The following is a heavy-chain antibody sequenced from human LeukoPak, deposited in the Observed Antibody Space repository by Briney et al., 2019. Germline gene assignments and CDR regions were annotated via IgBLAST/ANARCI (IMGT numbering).Heavy chain of an antibody. Sequence: QSGRSLRLSCAAPGFTFSDYAMSWVRQALGKGLKWVSVISGSGGSTYNVDPVKGRFTISRDNSKNTLYLQMNSLRAEDTAVYYCVKSVESAVTTNPYFDYWGQGTLVTVSS. J-gene: IGHJ4*02. V-gene: IGHV3-23*01. D-gene: IGHD4-17*01. CDR2: ISGSGGST. CDR3: VKSVESAVTTNPYFDY. CDR1: GFTFSDYA.